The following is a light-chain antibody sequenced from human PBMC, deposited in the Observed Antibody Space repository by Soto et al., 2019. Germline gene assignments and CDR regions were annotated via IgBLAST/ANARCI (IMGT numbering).Light chain of an antibody. J-gene: IGKJ4*01. CDR3: QQRVNWPTAT. V-gene: IGKV3-11*01. Sequence: EIVLTQSPATLSLSPGERATLSCRASQSVDSYLAWHQQKPGQAPRLLIYDASRRANGIPARFSGSGSGTDFTLTISSLEAEDVAVYYCQQRVNWPTATFGAGTKVEIK. CDR2: DAS. CDR1: QSVDSY.